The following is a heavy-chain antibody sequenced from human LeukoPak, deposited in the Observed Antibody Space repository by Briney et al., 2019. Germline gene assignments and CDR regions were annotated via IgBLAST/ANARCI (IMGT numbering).Heavy chain of an antibody. D-gene: IGHD1-26*01. J-gene: IGHJ4*02. CDR1: CDSISSYY. CDR2: IYYSGST. V-gene: IGHV4-59*01. Sequence: PSETLSLTCTVSCDSISSYYWGWIRQPPGKGLEWIGYIYYSGSTNYNPSLKSRVTISVDTSKNQFSLKLGSLSAADTAVYYFARNEGRTLICGNSGERTLGTVSS. CDR3: ARNEGRTLICGN.